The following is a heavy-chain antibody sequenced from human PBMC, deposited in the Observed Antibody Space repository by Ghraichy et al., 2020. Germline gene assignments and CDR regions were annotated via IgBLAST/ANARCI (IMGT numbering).Heavy chain of an antibody. J-gene: IGHJ4*02. D-gene: IGHD6-25*01. CDR2: IWYDGSNK. V-gene: IGHV3-33*01. CDR1: GFTFSSYG. CDR3: VCPDLSGIFDY. Sequence: GGSLRLSCAASGFTFSSYGMHWVRQAPGKGLEWVAVIWYDGSNKYYADSVKGRFTISRDNSKNTLYLQMNSLRDEDTAVYYCVCPDLSGIFDYWGQGTLLTVSS.